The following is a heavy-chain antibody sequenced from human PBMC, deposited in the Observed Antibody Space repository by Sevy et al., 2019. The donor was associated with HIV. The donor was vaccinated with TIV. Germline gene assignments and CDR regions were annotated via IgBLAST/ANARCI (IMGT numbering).Heavy chain of an antibody. Sequence: GGSLRLSCAASGFTVSSNYMSWVRQAPGKGLEWVSVIYSGGSTYYADSVKGRFTISRDNSENTLYLQMNSLRAEDTAVYYCARARSHDAFDIWGQGTMVTVSS. V-gene: IGHV3-53*01. CDR2: IYSGGST. J-gene: IGHJ3*02. CDR3: ARARSHDAFDI. CDR1: GFTVSSNY.